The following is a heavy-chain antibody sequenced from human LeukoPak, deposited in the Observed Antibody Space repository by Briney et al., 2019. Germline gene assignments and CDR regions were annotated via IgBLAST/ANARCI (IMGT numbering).Heavy chain of an antibody. CDR3: ARPTYYYDSSGHYYLGAFDI. D-gene: IGHD3-22*01. Sequence: ASVKVSCKVSGHTLTELFMHWVRQAPGKGLEWMGGFDPEDGETIYAQKFQGRVTMTKDTSTHTGYMELSSLRSEDTAVYYCARPTYYYDSSGHYYLGAFDIWGQGTMVTVSS. CDR2: FDPEDGET. CDR1: GHTLTELF. J-gene: IGHJ3*02. V-gene: IGHV1-24*01.